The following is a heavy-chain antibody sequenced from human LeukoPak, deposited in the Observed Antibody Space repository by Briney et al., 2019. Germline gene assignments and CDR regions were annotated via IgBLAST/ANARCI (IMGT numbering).Heavy chain of an antibody. CDR1: GGSISSYY. J-gene: IGHJ4*02. V-gene: IGHV4-59*01. CDR2: IYYSGST. Sequence: SETLSLTCTVSGGSISSYYWSWIRQPPGKGLEWIGYIYYSGSTNYNPSLKSRVTISVDTSKNQFSLQLSSVTAADTAVYYCARAGGYYGYFDYWGQGTLVTVSS. D-gene: IGHD3-3*01. CDR3: ARAGGYYGYFDY.